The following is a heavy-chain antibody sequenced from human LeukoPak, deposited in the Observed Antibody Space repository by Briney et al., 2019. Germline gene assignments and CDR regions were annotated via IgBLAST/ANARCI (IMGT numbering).Heavy chain of an antibody. V-gene: IGHV3-23*01. Sequence: PGGSLRLSCAASGFTFSGYAMSWVRQAPGKGLEWVSAISGSGGSTYYADSVKGRFTISRDNSKNTLYLQMNSLRAEDTAVYYCAKPPSGYDWRAFDYWGQGTLVTVPS. CDR1: GFTFSGYA. CDR3: AKPPSGYDWRAFDY. D-gene: IGHD5-12*01. CDR2: ISGSGGST. J-gene: IGHJ4*02.